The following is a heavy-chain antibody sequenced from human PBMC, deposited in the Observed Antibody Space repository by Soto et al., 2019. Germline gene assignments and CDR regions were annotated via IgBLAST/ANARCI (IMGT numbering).Heavy chain of an antibody. J-gene: IGHJ4*02. Sequence: ASVTVSCKASGYTFTGYHMHWVRQAPGQGLEWMGWINPNSGGTNYAQKFQGWVTMTRDTSISTAYMELSRLRSDDTAVYYCARAASYSSPYFDYWGQGTLVTVSS. CDR1: GYTFTGYH. D-gene: IGHD6-13*01. V-gene: IGHV1-2*04. CDR3: ARAASYSSPYFDY. CDR2: INPNSGGT.